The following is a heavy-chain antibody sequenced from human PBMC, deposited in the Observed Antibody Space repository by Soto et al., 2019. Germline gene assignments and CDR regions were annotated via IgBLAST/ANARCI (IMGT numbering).Heavy chain of an antibody. J-gene: IGHJ4*02. CDR2: ISSSSSTI. V-gene: IGHV3-48*02. Sequence: PGGSLILSCAASGFTFSSYSTNWVRQAPGKGLEWVSYISSSSSTIYYADSVKGRFTISRDNAKNSLYLQMNSLRDEDTAVYYCARGPRTYSSSWYPDYWGQGTLVTVSS. CDR3: ARGPRTYSSSWYPDY. D-gene: IGHD6-13*01. CDR1: GFTFSSYS.